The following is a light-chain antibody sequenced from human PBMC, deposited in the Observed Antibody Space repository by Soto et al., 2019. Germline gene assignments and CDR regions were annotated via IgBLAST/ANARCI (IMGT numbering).Light chain of an antibody. Sequence: EMVVTQSPATLSVSPGERATLSCRASQSISTNSAWHQQKPGQAPRLLIYGASSRATGIPDRFSGSGSGTDFTLTISRLEPEDFAVYYCQQYGSSIQTFGQGTKVDIK. CDR1: QSISTN. CDR2: GAS. V-gene: IGKV3-20*01. CDR3: QQYGSSIQT. J-gene: IGKJ1*01.